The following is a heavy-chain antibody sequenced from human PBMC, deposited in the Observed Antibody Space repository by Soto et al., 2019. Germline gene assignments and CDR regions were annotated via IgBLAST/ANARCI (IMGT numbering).Heavy chain of an antibody. Sequence: GGSLRLSCAASGFIVSTGYMSWVRQAPGKGLEWVSLIYSDGRTYYADSVKGRFTISRDNSENTLYLQMSSLRAEDTAVYYCARDYYYDSSGYRSFDAFDIWGQGTMVTVSS. CDR2: IYSDGRT. V-gene: IGHV3-53*01. J-gene: IGHJ3*02. CDR3: ARDYYYDSSGYRSFDAFDI. CDR1: GFIVSTGY. D-gene: IGHD3-22*01.